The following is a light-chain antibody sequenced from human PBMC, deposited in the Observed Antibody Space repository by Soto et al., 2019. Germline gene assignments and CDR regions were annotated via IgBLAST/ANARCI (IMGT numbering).Light chain of an antibody. Sequence: DIQMAQSPSSLSASVGARVTITCRASQSVSTSGNWYQQLGGKAPKLLIQHSSTLQSGVPSRFSGAGSGTDFTLTISRLQPEDCATYYCQQTFNNRLSFGGWTKVEIK. J-gene: IGKJ4*01. CDR3: QQTFNNRLS. CDR1: QSVSTS. CDR2: HSS. V-gene: IGKV1-39*01.